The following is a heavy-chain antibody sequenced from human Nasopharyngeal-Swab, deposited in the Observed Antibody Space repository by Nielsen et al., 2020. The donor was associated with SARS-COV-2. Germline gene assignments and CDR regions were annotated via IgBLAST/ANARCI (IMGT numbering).Heavy chain of an antibody. CDR2: ISAYNGNT. D-gene: IGHD6-19*01. V-gene: IGHV1-18*04. Sequence: ASMKVSCKASGYIFTSYGIRWVRQAPGQGLEWMGWISAYNGNTKYARNLQGRVTMTTDTSTSTAYMELRSLRSDDTAVYYCARGSGWYDFDYWGQGTLVTVSS. CDR3: ARGSGWYDFDY. J-gene: IGHJ4*02. CDR1: GYIFTSYG.